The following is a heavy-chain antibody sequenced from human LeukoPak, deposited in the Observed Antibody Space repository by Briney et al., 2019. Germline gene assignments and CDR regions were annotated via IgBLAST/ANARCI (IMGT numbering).Heavy chain of an antibody. CDR3: ARARSSGWYPV. CDR2: IYSGGST. D-gene: IGHD6-19*01. CDR1: GFTVSTNY. J-gene: IGHJ4*02. Sequence: PGGSLRLSCAASGFTVSTNYMSWVRQAPGKGLEWVSVIYSGGSTYYADSVKGRFTISRDNSKNTLYLQMNSLRAEDTAVYYCARARSSGWYPVWGQGTLVTVSS. V-gene: IGHV3-66*01.